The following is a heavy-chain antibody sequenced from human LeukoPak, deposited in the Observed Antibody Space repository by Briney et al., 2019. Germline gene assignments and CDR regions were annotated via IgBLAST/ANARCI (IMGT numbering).Heavy chain of an antibody. Sequence: TGGSLRLSCAASGFTFSSYAMSWVRQAPGKGLEWVSAISGSGGSTYYADSVKGRFTISRDNSKNTLYLQMNSLRAEDTAVYYCAKDRGITFGGVIVIGYYFDYWGQGTLVTVSS. V-gene: IGHV3-23*01. J-gene: IGHJ4*02. CDR1: GFTFSSYA. CDR2: ISGSGGST. CDR3: AKDRGITFGGVIVIGYYFDY. D-gene: IGHD3-16*02.